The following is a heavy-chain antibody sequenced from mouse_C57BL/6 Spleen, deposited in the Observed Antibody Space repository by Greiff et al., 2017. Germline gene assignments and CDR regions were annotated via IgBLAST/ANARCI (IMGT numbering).Heavy chain of an antibody. CDR1: GYSFTGYY. J-gene: IGHJ3*01. CDR2: INPSTGGT. V-gene: IGHV1-42*01. Sequence: VQLQQSGPELVKPGASVKISCKASGYSFTGYYMNWVKQSPEKSLEWIGVINPSTGGTTYNQKFKAKATLTVDKSSSTAYMQLQILTSDASAVYYCARRTAQVPGFAYWGQGTLVTVSA. CDR3: ARRTAQVPGFAY. D-gene: IGHD3-2*02.